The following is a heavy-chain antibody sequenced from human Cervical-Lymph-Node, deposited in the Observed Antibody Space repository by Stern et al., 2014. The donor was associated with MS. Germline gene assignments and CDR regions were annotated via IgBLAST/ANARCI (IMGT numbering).Heavy chain of an antibody. V-gene: IGHV5-51*01. CDR1: GYKFSIYW. CDR3: ARQTTAWASDV. Sequence: EVQLVESGAELIRPGESLKISCKGSGYKFSIYWIAWVRQMPGKGLEWMGIIYPGDSETRYSPSVQAQVTMSADKSTSTAYLQWSSLNASDTAMYFCARQTTAWASDVWGQGTLVTVSS. J-gene: IGHJ4*02. D-gene: IGHD1-14*01. CDR2: IYPGDSET.